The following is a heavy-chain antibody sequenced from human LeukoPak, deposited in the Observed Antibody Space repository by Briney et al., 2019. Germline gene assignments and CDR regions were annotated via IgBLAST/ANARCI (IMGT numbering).Heavy chain of an antibody. CDR3: ARDVPDTAMVLDYHLNV. CDR2: ISAYNGNR. D-gene: IGHD5-18*01. CDR1: GYTFTDYG. J-gene: IGHJ6*03. Sequence: GGSVKVSCKASGYTFTDYGISWVRQAPGQGLEWMGWISAYNGNRNYAEYVKGRVTMTTDTSTSTVYMQLRSLRSDDTAVYYCARDVPDTAMVLDYHLNVWGKGTTFTVSS. V-gene: IGHV1-18*01.